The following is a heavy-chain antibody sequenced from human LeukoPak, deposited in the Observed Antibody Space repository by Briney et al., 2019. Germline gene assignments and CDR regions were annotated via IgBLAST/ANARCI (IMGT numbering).Heavy chain of an antibody. V-gene: IGHV4-4*07. CDR2: IYTTGST. Sequence: PSETLSLTCTVSGGSISSYYWSWIRQPAGKGLEWIGRIYTTGSTNYNPSLRSRVTTSLDTSKNQFSLKLSSVTAADTAVYYCARVFGYCSGGSCYLAPWGQGTLVTVSS. CDR1: GGSISSYY. CDR3: ARVFGYCSGGSCYLAP. J-gene: IGHJ5*02. D-gene: IGHD2-15*01.